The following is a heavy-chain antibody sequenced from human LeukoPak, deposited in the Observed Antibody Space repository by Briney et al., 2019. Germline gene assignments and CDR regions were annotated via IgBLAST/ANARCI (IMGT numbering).Heavy chain of an antibody. Sequence: GASVKVSCKASGYTFTSYGISWVRQAPGQGLEWMGWISVYIGNTNYAQNFHARVTVTTDASTSTAYMDLGSLRSDDTAVYYCARCCSSWYCLDYWGQGTLVTVSS. CDR3: ARCCSSWYCLDY. D-gene: IGHD6-13*01. V-gene: IGHV1-18*01. CDR2: ISVYIGNT. CDR1: GYTFTSYG. J-gene: IGHJ4*02.